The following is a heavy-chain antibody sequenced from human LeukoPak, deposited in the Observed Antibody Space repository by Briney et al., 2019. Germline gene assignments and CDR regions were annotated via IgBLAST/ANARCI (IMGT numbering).Heavy chain of an antibody. CDR2: MNPNSGDT. V-gene: IGHV1-8*01. CDR1: GYTFTSYD. CDR3: ARGLGSYDSSELTWPMISF. Sequence: ASVKVSCKASGYTFTSYDINWVRQTTGQGLEWMGWMNPNSGDTALAQKFQGRITMTRSTSINTAYMELSSLRPEDTAVYFCARGLGSYDSSELTWPMISFWGQGTLVTVSS. D-gene: IGHD3-22*01. J-gene: IGHJ4*02.